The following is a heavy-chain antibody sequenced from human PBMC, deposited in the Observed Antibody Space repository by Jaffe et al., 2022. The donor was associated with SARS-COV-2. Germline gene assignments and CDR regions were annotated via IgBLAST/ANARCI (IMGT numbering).Heavy chain of an antibody. CDR1: GGSISSYY. J-gene: IGHJ4*02. CDR3: ARAPWGLWLSYFDY. Sequence: QVQLQESGPGLVKPSETLSLTCTVSGGSISSYYWSWIRQPPGKGLEWIGYIYYSGSTNYNPSLKSRVTISVDTSKNQFSLKLSSVTAADTAVYYCARAPWGLWLSYFDYWGQGTLVTVSS. D-gene: IGHD5-18*01. V-gene: IGHV4-59*01. CDR2: IYYSGST.